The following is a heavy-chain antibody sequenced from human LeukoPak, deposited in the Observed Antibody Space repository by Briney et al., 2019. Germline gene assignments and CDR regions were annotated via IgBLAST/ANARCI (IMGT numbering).Heavy chain of an antibody. CDR3: AKSVRLGELSFSFDY. Sequence: GGSLRLSCAASGFTFSSYSMNWVRQAPGKGLEWVSSISSSSGYIYCADSVKGRFTISRDNSKNTLYLQMNSLRAEDTAVYYCAKSVRLGELSFSFDYWGQGTLVTVSS. V-gene: IGHV3-21*04. D-gene: IGHD3-16*02. J-gene: IGHJ4*02. CDR1: GFTFSSYS. CDR2: ISSSSGYI.